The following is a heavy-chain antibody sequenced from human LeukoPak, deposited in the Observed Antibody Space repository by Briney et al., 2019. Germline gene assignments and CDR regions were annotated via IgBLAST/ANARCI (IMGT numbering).Heavy chain of an antibody. J-gene: IGHJ5*02. CDR1: GGSISSYY. D-gene: IGHD3-10*01. CDR2: IYYSGST. V-gene: IGHV4-59*01. Sequence: SETLSLTCTVSGGSISSYYWSWIRQPPGKGLEWIGYIYYSGSTNYNPSLKSRVTISVDTSKNQFSLKLSSVTAADTAVYYCARSHLDMVRGVMGAWFDPWGQGTLVTVSS. CDR3: ARSHLDMVRGVMGAWFDP.